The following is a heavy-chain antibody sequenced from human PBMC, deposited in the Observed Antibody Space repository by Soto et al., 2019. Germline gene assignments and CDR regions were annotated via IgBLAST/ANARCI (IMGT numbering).Heavy chain of an antibody. CDR3: ARREPPSGWYGGGPFDY. D-gene: IGHD6-19*01. Sequence: QLQLQESGPGLVKPSESLSITCTVSGGSISSSSYYWGWIRQPPGKGLEWIGSIYYSGSTYYNPSLKSRVTIAVGTSKNQFSLKLSSVTAADTAVYYCARREPPSGWYGGGPFDYWGQGTLVTVSS. CDR2: IYYSGST. CDR1: GGSISSSSYY. V-gene: IGHV4-39*01. J-gene: IGHJ4*02.